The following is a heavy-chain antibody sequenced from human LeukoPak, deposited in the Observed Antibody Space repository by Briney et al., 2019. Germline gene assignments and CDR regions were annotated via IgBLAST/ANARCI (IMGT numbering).Heavy chain of an antibody. J-gene: IGHJ2*01. CDR3: ARDLAAGYVDL. D-gene: IGHD6-25*01. V-gene: IGHV4-59*12. CDR2: IYYTGST. Sequence: SETLSLTCTVSGGSIVSYYWSWVRQPPGKGLEWIGYIYYTGSTNYNPSLTSRVTISLDTSKNQFSLKQSSMPAAETAVYYCARDLAAGYVDLWGRGTLVTVSS. CDR1: GGSIVSYY.